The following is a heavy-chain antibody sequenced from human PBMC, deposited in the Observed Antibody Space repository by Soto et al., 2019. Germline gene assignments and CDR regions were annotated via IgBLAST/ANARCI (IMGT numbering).Heavy chain of an antibody. CDR3: ARAYDILTRYFEC. CDR1: GFIFRSYG. J-gene: IGHJ4*02. V-gene: IGHV3-33*01. Sequence: QVQLVESGGDVVQPGRSLRLSCAASGFIFRSYGMHWVRQAPGKGLEWVAAIWYDGTKKYYADSVTGRVTISRDNSKNTLYLQMNSLRDEDTAVYYCARAYDILTRYFECWGQGTLVAVSS. D-gene: IGHD3-9*01. CDR2: IWYDGTKK.